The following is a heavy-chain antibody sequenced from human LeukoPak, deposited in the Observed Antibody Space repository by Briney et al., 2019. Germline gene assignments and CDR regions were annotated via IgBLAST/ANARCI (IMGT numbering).Heavy chain of an antibody. Sequence: SETLSLTCAVSGASIDNGSYYWDWIRQPPGKGLEWIGSISYDGSAYYKSSLKSRVLISVDTSTNQFSLIMTSVTAADTAVYFCARDRSTGNSFFDSWGQGILVTVSA. D-gene: IGHD5-18*01. J-gene: IGHJ4*02. CDR2: ISYDGSA. CDR1: GASIDNGSYY. CDR3: ARDRSTGNSFFDS. V-gene: IGHV4-39*07.